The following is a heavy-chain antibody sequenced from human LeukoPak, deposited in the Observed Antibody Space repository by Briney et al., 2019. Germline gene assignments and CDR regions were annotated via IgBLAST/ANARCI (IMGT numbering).Heavy chain of an antibody. CDR3: ARSDDFWSGYDY. V-gene: IGHV1-69*05. D-gene: IGHD3-3*01. CDR1: GGTFSSYA. CDR2: IIPIFGTA. Sequence: ASVKVSCKASGGTFSSYAISWVRQAPGQGLEWMGGIIPIFGTANYAQKFQGRVTITTDESTSTAYMELSSLRSEDTAVYYCARSDDFWSGYDYRGQGTLVTVSS. J-gene: IGHJ4*02.